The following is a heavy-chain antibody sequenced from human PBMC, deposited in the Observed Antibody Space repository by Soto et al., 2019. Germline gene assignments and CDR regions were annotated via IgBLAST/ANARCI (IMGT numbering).Heavy chain of an antibody. CDR1: GFTFRSHS. J-gene: IGHJ6*02. CDR3: ARDEGVYSGMDV. V-gene: IGHV3-21*01. Sequence: EVQLVESGGGLVKPGGSLRLSCAASGFTFRSHSMKRVRQAPGKGLEWVSSISSSSSYIYYADSVKGRFTISRDNAKNLLYPQMNSLRAEDTAVYYCARDEGVYSGMDVWGQGTTVTVSS. CDR2: ISSSSSYI.